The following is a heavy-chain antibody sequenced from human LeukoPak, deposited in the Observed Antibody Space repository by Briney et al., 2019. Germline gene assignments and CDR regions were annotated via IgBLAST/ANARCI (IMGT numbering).Heavy chain of an antibody. CDR1: GFSFTSYW. CDR3: VGEAPGY. CDR2: ISEDGSVK. V-gene: IGHV3-7*01. J-gene: IGHJ4*02. Sequence: GGSLRLSCAASGFSFTSYWMTWIRQAPEKGLEWVAHISEDGSVKYYVDSVKGRFTISRDNAKNSVYLRMNDLRVDDTAVYYCVGEAPGYWGQGALVTVSS. D-gene: IGHD2-2*01.